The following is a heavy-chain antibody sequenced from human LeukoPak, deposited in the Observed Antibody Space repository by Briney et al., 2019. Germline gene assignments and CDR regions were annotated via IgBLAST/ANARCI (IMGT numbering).Heavy chain of an antibody. CDR2: IYTGGTT. Sequence: GGSLRLSCAASGFTVSSNYMSWVRQRPGKGLEWVSVIYTGGTTYYADSVKGRFTISRDNSKNTLYLQMNSLRAEDTAVYYCARSSTYGLGYFDYWGQGTLVTVSS. V-gene: IGHV3-53*01. D-gene: IGHD3-10*01. CDR1: GFTVSSNY. CDR3: ARSSTYGLGYFDY. J-gene: IGHJ4*02.